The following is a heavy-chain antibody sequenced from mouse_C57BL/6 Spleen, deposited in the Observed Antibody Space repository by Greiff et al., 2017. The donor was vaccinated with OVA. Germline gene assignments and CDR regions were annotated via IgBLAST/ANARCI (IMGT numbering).Heavy chain of an antibody. CDR3: ASDLAMDY. CDR2: ISYDGSN. CDR1: GYSITSGYY. Sequence: EVQLQESGPGLVKPSQSLSLTCSVTGYSITSGYYWNWIRQFPGNKLEWMGYISYDGSNNYNPSLKNRISITRDTSKNQCFLKLNSVTTEDTATYYCASDLAMDYWGQGTSVTVSS. V-gene: IGHV3-6*01. J-gene: IGHJ4*01.